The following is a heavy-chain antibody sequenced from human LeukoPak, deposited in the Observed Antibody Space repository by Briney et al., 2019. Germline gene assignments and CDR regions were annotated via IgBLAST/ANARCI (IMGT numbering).Heavy chain of an antibody. J-gene: IGHJ4*02. Sequence: GGSLRLSCAASGFTFSNYEMYRVRQAPGKGLEWVSYISSGGSTINYADSVKGRFTISRDNAKNSLYLKMNSLRAEDTAAYYCARGVVIVGIDYWGQGTLVTVSS. D-gene: IGHD3-3*01. CDR2: ISSGGSTI. CDR3: ARGVVIVGIDY. V-gene: IGHV3-48*03. CDR1: GFTFSNYE.